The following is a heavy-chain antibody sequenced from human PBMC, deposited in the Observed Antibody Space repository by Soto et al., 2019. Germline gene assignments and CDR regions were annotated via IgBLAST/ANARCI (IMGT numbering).Heavy chain of an antibody. CDR2: INPNSGGT. J-gene: IGHJ3*02. D-gene: IGHD6-19*01. CDR3: ARDARIEVAGTGTRIADAFDI. V-gene: IGHV1-2*04. CDR1: GYTFTGYY. Sequence: QVPLVQSGAEVKKPGASVKVSCKASGYTFTGYYMHWVRQAPGQGLEWMGWINPNSGGTNYAQKFQGWVTMTRDTSISTAYMELSRLRSDETAVYYCARDARIEVAGTGTRIADAFDIWGQGTMVTVSS.